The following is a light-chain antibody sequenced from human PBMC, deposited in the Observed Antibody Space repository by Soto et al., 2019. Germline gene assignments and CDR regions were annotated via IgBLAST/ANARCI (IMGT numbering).Light chain of an antibody. Sequence: EIVMTQSPATLSVSPGERATLSCRASQSVSGNLAWYQQKPGQAPRLLIFDASTRATGIPDRFSGSGSGTEFTLTISSLLSEDFALYYCQQYNLWALTFGGGTRLEIK. J-gene: IGKJ4*01. V-gene: IGKV3-15*01. CDR1: QSVSGN. CDR3: QQYNLWALT. CDR2: DAS.